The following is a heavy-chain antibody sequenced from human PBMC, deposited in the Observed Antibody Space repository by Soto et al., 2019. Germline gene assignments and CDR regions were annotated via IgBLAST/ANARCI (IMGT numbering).Heavy chain of an antibody. J-gene: IGHJ6*02. CDR3: GRKYLPYYGSGSPYGMDV. Sequence: QVQLQQWGAGLLKPSETLSLTCGVYGGSFSGYYWSWIRQPPGKGLEWIGEVNHSGSTNYNPSLKSRVTISVDTSKSQFPLQLGSVTAADTALYYGGRKYLPYYGSGSPYGMDVWGPGTTVTVSS. CDR2: VNHSGST. D-gene: IGHD3-10*01. V-gene: IGHV4-34*01. CDR1: GGSFSGYY.